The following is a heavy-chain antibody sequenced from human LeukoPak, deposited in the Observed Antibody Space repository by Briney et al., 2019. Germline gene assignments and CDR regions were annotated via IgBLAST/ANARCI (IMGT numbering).Heavy chain of an antibody. Sequence: GGSLRLSCAASGFTFDDFGMSWVRQAPGKGLEWVSYISSRGSTIYYADSVKGRFTISRDNAKNSLYLQMNSLRAEDTAVYYCATETGTTESFDYWGQGTLVTVSS. D-gene: IGHD1-1*01. CDR2: ISSRGSTI. J-gene: IGHJ4*02. CDR1: GFTFDDFG. V-gene: IGHV3-48*03. CDR3: ATETGTTESFDY.